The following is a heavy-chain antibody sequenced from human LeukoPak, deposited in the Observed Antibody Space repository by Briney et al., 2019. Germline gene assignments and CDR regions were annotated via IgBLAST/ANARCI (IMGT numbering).Heavy chain of an antibody. D-gene: IGHD6-6*01. Sequence: GGSLRLSCAASGFTFSSYAMSWVRQAPGKGLEWVSAISGSGGSTYYADSVKGRFAISRDNSKNTLYLQMNSLRAEDTAVYYCAREGYSSSSFDYWGQGTLVTVSS. CDR1: GFTFSSYA. CDR2: ISGSGGST. V-gene: IGHV3-23*01. CDR3: AREGYSSSSFDY. J-gene: IGHJ4*02.